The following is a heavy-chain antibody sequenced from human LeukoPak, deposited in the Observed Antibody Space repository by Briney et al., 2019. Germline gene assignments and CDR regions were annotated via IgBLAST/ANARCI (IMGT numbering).Heavy chain of an antibody. V-gene: IGHV1-8*02. CDR1: GYTFTSYY. J-gene: IGHJ4*02. D-gene: IGHD2-21*02. CDR2: MNPNSGNT. Sequence: GASVKVSCKASGYTFTSYYMHWVRQATGQGLEWMGWMNPNSGNTGYAQKFQGRVTMTRNTSISTAYMELSSLRSEDTAVYYCARGRREVVTAISSIYYFDYWGQGTLVTVSS. CDR3: ARGRREVVTAISSIYYFDY.